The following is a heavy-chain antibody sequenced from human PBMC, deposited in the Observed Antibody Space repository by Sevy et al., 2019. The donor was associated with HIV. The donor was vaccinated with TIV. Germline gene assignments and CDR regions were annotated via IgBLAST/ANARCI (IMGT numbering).Heavy chain of an antibody. CDR1: RFTFKTYW. V-gene: IGHV3-7*01. D-gene: IGHD1-26*01. CDR3: ARDSPGYGGYSY. J-gene: IGHJ4*01. CDR2: IKEDGSAK. Sequence: GGCLRLSCAASRFTFKTYWMSWVRQAPGKGLEWVGNIKEDGSAKYYADSVRGRFTISRDNAKNSLYLQMSSLRVEDTAVYYCARDSPGYGGYSYWGQVTLVTVSS.